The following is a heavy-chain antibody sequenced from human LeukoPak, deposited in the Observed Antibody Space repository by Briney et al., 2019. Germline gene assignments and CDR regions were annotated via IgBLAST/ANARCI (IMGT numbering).Heavy chain of an antibody. CDR1: AFTFSLYA. D-gene: IGHD6-13*01. CDR2: ISGRGSST. Sequence: GGSLRLSCVGSAFTFSLYAMTWGRQAPGKGLEWVSGISGRGSSTYYAVSVKGRFTISRDNSKNTLYLQMNSLRAEDTAIYYCAKDGSSGIAAAADAFDVWGQGTMVTVSS. V-gene: IGHV3-23*01. CDR3: AKDGSSGIAAAADAFDV. J-gene: IGHJ3*01.